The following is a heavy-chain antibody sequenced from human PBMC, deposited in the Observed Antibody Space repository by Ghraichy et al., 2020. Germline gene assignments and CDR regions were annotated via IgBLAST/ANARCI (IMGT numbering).Heavy chain of an antibody. CDR2: ISNDGSNK. V-gene: IGHV3-30*18. CDR1: RITFSNYG. Sequence: GGSLRLSCAASRITFSNYGMHWVRQAPGKGLEWVAVISNDGSNKYYADSVQGRFTISRDNPKNILYLQMNSLRGEDTAVYYCAKAADYEFYGLYAWGQGTTVTVSS. J-gene: IGHJ6*02. D-gene: IGHD3-16*01. CDR3: AKAADYEFYGLYA.